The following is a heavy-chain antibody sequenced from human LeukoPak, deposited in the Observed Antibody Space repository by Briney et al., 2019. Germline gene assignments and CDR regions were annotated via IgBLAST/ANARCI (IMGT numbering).Heavy chain of an antibody. CDR2: IYPGDSDT. D-gene: IGHD3-22*01. J-gene: IGHJ4*02. CDR3: ARHPPPPYYYDSSGYWFDY. V-gene: IGHV5-51*01. CDR1: GYSFTSYW. Sequence: GESLKISCKGSGYSFTSYWIGWVRQMPGKGLEWMGIIYPGDSDTRYSPSFQGQVTISADKSISTAYLQWSSLKASDTAMYYCARHPPPPYYYDSSGYWFDYWGQGTLVTVSS.